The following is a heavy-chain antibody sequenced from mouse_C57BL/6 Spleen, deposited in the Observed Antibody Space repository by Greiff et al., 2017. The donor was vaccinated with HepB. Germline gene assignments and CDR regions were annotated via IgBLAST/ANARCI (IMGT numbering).Heavy chain of an antibody. V-gene: IGHV1-50*01. J-gene: IGHJ4*01. CDR3: ARCDGYPYYYAMDY. Sequence: VQLQQPGAELVKPGASVKLSCKASGYTFTSYWMQWVKQRPGQGLEWIGEIDPSDSYTNYNQKFKGKATLTVDTSSSTAYMQLSSLTSEDSAVYYCARCDGYPYYYAMDYWGQGTSVTVSS. CDR2: IDPSDSYT. CDR1: GYTFTSYW. D-gene: IGHD2-3*01.